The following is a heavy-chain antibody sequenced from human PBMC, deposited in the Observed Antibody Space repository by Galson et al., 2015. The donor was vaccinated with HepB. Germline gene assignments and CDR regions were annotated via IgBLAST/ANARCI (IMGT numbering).Heavy chain of an antibody. CDR2: LWYDGTNQ. V-gene: IGHV3-33*01. Sequence: SLRLSCAASGFTFSTYGMHWVRQAPGKGLEWVAVLWYDGTNQHYADSVKGRCTISRDNSKNTLHLQTNNLRAEKTAVYYCARGEAYPIPADPKTFDIWGQGTMVTVSS. J-gene: IGHJ3*02. D-gene: IGHD1-26*01. CDR3: ARGEAYPIPADPKTFDI. CDR1: GFTFSTYG.